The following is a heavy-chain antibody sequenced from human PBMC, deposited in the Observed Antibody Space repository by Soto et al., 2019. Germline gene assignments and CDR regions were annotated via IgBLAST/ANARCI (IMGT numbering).Heavy chain of an antibody. Sequence: ASVKVSCKVSGYTLTELSMHWVRQAPGKGLEWMGGFDPEDGETIYAQKFQGRITMTEDTSTDTAYMELSSLRSEDTSVYYCATSVIHGTGNIVVVPAAAYQALNGMDVWGQGTTVTVSS. D-gene: IGHD2-2*01. V-gene: IGHV1-24*01. CDR3: ATSVIHGTGNIVVVPAAAYQALNGMDV. CDR2: FDPEDGET. J-gene: IGHJ6*02. CDR1: GYTLTELS.